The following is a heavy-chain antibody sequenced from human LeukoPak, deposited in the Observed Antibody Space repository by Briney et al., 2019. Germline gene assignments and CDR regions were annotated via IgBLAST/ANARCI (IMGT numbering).Heavy chain of an antibody. V-gene: IGHV4-59*01. CDR2: IYYSGST. D-gene: IGHD2-15*01. J-gene: IGHJ4*02. CDR1: GGSISSYY. CDR3: ARGGGGRDFDY. Sequence: SETLSLTCTVSGGSISSYYRSWIRQPPGKGLEWIGYIYYSGSTNYNPSLKSRVTISVDTSKNQFSLKLSPVTAADTAVYYCARGGGGRDFDYWGQGTLVTVSS.